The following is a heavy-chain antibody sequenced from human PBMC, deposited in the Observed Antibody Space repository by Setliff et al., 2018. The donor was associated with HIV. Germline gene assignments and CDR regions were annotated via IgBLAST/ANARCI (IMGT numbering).Heavy chain of an antibody. J-gene: IGHJ5*02. V-gene: IGHV4-59*01. Sequence: SETLSLTCTVSGGSISSYYWTWIRQPLGKGLEWIGSINYSGITNYNPSLRGRVSISVDTSKSQISLRLNSVSAADTAVCYCARDPGGLYCTSSSCQGGCFDPWGQGALVTVSS. CDR1: GGSISSYY. D-gene: IGHD2-2*01. CDR3: ARDPGGLYCTSSSCQGGCFDP. CDR2: INYSGIT.